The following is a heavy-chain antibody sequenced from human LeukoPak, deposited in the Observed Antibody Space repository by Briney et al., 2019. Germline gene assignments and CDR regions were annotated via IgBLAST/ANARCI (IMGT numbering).Heavy chain of an antibody. CDR1: GGTFSSYA. V-gene: IGHV1-69*06. D-gene: IGHD2-21*02. CDR2: IIPIFGTA. J-gene: IGHJ4*02. CDR3: ASPAAHCGGDCYFDY. Sequence: SVKVSCKASGGTFSSYAISWVRQAPGQGLEWMGGIIPIFGTANYAQKFQGRVTITADKSTSTAYMELSSLRSEDTAVYYCASPAAHCGGDCYFDYWGQGILVTVSS.